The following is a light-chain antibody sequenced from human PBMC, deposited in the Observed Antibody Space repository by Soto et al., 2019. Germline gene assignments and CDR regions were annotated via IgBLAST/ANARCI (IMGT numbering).Light chain of an antibody. CDR3: QQYNNWPPIT. V-gene: IGKV3D-15*01. CDR1: QNIYSN. Sequence: IVMTQSPATLSVSPGERATFSCRASQNIYSNIAWYQQRPGQAPRLLIYRASTRATGIPARFSGSGSGTEFTLTISSLQSEDFAVYYCQQYNNWPPITFGQGTRLEIK. CDR2: RAS. J-gene: IGKJ5*01.